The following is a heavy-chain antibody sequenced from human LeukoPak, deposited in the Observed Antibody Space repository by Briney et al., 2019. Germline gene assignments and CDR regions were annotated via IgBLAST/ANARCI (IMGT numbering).Heavy chain of an antibody. Sequence: GASVKVSCKASGYTFTSYGISWVRQAPGQGLEWMGWISAYNGNTNYAQKLQGRVTMTTDTSTSTAYMELRSLRAEDTAVYYCARAQSKQGYYGSGSYPHMDVWGQGTTVTVSS. CDR1: GYTFTSYG. CDR2: ISAYNGNT. D-gene: IGHD3-10*01. V-gene: IGHV1-18*01. CDR3: ARAQSKQGYYGSGSYPHMDV. J-gene: IGHJ6*02.